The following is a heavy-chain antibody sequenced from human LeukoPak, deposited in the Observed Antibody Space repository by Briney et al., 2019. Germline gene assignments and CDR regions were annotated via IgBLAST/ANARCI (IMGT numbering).Heavy chain of an antibody. V-gene: IGHV4-59*08. CDR1: GGSTSGYF. Sequence: PETLSLTCTVSGGSTSGYFWTWIRQPPGKGPAWIGYVYYKGHTSYSPSLESRVTISVDTSKNQFSLKLNSVTVADTAVYYCARHMTVTYDAFDLWGQGTMVTVSS. CDR2: VYYKGHT. D-gene: IGHD3-22*01. J-gene: IGHJ3*01. CDR3: ARHMTVTYDAFDL.